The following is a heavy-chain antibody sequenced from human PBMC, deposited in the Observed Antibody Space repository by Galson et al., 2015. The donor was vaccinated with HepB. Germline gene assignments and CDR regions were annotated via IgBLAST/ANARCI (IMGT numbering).Heavy chain of an antibody. D-gene: IGHD4-23*01. Sequence: QSGAEVKKPGESLKISCKGSGYSFTSYWIGWVRQMPGKGLEWMGIIYPGDSDTRYSPSFQGQVTISADKSISTAYLQWSSLKASDTAMYYCARLGQHRPRDYGGNSGYFDYWGQGTLVTVSS. J-gene: IGHJ4*02. V-gene: IGHV5-51*01. CDR3: ARLGQHRPRDYGGNSGYFDY. CDR1: GYSFTSYW. CDR2: IYPGDSDT.